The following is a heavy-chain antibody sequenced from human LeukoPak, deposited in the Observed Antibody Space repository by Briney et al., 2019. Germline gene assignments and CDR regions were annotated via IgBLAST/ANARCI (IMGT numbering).Heavy chain of an antibody. D-gene: IGHD3-3*01. V-gene: IGHV4-39*07. CDR2: IYYTGDA. J-gene: IGHJ5*02. CDR3: ARGDYDFWSGYDSNWFDP. Sequence: SETLSLTCTVPGDSISSSSYYWGWIRQPPGKGLEYIGTIYYTGDAYYNPSLKSRVTISVDTSKNQFSLKLSSVTAADTAVYYCARGDYDFWSGYDSNWFDPWGQGTLVTVSS. CDR1: GDSISSSSYY.